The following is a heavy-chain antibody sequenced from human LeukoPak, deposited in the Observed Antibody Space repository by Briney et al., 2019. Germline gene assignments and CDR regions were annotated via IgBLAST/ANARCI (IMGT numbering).Heavy chain of an antibody. CDR2: IWYDGSNK. D-gene: IGHD6-13*01. V-gene: IGHV3-33*01. Sequence: PGGSLRLSCAASGFTFSRYGMNWVRHAPGKGLEWVAVIWYDGSNKYYADSVKGRFTISRDNSKNTLYLQMNSLRAEDTAVYYCARDGQQLSWFDPWGQGTLVTVSS. J-gene: IGHJ5*02. CDR1: GFTFSRYG. CDR3: ARDGQQLSWFDP.